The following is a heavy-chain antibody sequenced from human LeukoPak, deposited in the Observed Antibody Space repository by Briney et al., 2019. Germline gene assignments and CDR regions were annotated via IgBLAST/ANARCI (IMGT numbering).Heavy chain of an antibody. J-gene: IGHJ6*03. CDR3: ARDVITAGYYMDV. Sequence: SETLSLTCTVSGGSITSHYYSWIRQPPGKRLEWIGYMYYSGITNYNPSLKTRVTLSVDTSKNQFSLKLGSVTAADTAVYYCARDVITAGYYMDVWGKGTTVTVSS. D-gene: IGHD3-16*02. CDR1: GGSITSHY. CDR2: MYYSGIT. V-gene: IGHV4-59*11.